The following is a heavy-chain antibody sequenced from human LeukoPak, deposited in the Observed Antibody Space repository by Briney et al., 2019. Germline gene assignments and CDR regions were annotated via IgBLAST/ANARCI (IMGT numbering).Heavy chain of an antibody. CDR3: ARDGGGYYDSSGPIDAFDI. Sequence: SATLSLTCTVSGGSISSYYWSWIRQPAGKGLEWIGRIYTSGSTNYNPSLKSRVTMSVDTSKNQFSLKLSSVTAADTAVYYCARDGGGYYDSSGPIDAFDIWGQGTMVTVSS. CDR1: GGSISSYY. D-gene: IGHD3-22*01. J-gene: IGHJ3*02. CDR2: IYTSGST. V-gene: IGHV4-4*07.